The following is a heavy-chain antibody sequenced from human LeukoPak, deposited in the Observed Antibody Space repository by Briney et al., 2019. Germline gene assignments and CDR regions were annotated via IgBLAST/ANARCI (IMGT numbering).Heavy chain of an antibody. D-gene: IGHD3-9*01. V-gene: IGHV4-61*01. Sequence: SETLSLTCTVSGGSVSTGTYFWSWIRQPPGKGLELIGEINHSGRTNYNPSLKSRVTVSVDTSKNQFSLNLSSVTAADTAVYYCARSPLTGNYGNWFDPWGQGTLVIVSS. J-gene: IGHJ5*02. CDR3: ARSPLTGNYGNWFDP. CDR1: GGSVSTGTYF. CDR2: INHSGRT.